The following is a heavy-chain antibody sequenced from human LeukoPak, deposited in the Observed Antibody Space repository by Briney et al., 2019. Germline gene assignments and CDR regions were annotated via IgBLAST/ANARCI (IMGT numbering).Heavy chain of an antibody. J-gene: IGHJ4*02. Sequence: GGSLRLSCAASGFTFSSYWMHWVRQAPGKGLVWVSRINGDGSGTSYADSVKGRFTISRDNAKNSLYLQMNSLRAEDTAVYYCARDIGNWNYAFDYWGQGTLVTVSS. CDR2: INGDGSGT. D-gene: IGHD1-7*01. CDR1: GFTFSSYW. CDR3: ARDIGNWNYAFDY. V-gene: IGHV3-74*01.